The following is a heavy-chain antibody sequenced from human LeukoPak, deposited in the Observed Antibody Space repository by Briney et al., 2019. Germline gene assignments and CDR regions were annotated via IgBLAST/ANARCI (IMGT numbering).Heavy chain of an antibody. CDR1: GFTVSSNY. J-gene: IGHJ4*02. CDR3: ARGHNEPYDYGDYLPFDY. D-gene: IGHD4-17*01. V-gene: IGHV3-53*01. CDR2: IYSGGST. Sequence: PGGSLRLSCAASGFTVSSNYMSWVRQAPGKGLEWVSVIYSGGSTYYADSVKGRFTISRDNSKNTLYLQMNSLRAEDTAVYYCARGHNEPYDYGDYLPFDYWGQGTLVTVSS.